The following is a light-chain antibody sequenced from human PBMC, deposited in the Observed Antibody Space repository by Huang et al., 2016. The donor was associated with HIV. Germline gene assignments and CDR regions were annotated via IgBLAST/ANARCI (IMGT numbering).Light chain of an antibody. CDR1: QSLIYSEGNTY. CDR2: KVS. V-gene: IGKV2-30*01. Sequence: DVVLTQSPLSLPVTLGQPASISCRSSQSLIYSEGNTYLNWFQQRPGQSPRRLIYKVSNRDSWVPDRFSGRGSGTDFTLKISRVEAEDVGVYFCMQGTHSPPGTFGQGTKVDIK. J-gene: IGKJ1*01. CDR3: MQGTHSPPGT.